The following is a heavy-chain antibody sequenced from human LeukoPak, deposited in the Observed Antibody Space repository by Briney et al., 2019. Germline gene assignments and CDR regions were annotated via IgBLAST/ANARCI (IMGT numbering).Heavy chain of an antibody. CDR1: GFNFRRYW. CDR3: ARVAPRFLEWLPTLGYYYMDV. J-gene: IGHJ6*03. V-gene: IGHV3-7*01. CDR2: IKQDGSEK. Sequence: GGSLRLSCATSGFNFRRYWMSWVRQAPGKGLEWVANIKQDGSEKYYVDSVKGRFTISRDNAKNSLYLQMNSLRAEDTAVYYCARVAPRFLEWLPTLGYYYMDVWGKGTTVTVSS. D-gene: IGHD3-3*01.